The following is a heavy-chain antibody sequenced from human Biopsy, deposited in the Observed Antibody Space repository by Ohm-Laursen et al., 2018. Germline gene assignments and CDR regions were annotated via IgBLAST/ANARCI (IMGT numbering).Heavy chain of an antibody. V-gene: IGHV4-39*01. J-gene: IGHJ5*02. Sequence: SETLSLTCTVSGGSISSSTTYYWAWLRQPPGKGLEWIGSIYNTETTFYNPSLKSRVTISVDTSKNQFSLKVSSVTAADTALYFCARHPTGFWFDPWGHGTLVTVSS. CDR3: ARHPTGFWFDP. CDR1: GGSISSSTTYY. CDR2: IYNTETT.